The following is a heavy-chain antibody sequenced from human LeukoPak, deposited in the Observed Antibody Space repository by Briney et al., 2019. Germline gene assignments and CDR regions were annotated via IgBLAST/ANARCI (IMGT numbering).Heavy chain of an antibody. V-gene: IGHV4-59*01. CDR2: IYYSGST. J-gene: IGHJ4*02. Sequence: PSETLSLTCTVSGGSISNYYWSWIRQPPGKGLEWIGYIYYSGSTKYNPSLKSRVTISVDTSKNQFSLSLSPVTAPDTAYYFCGGGERLELLLYYWGQGTLVTVSS. CDR1: GGSISNYY. D-gene: IGHD1-7*01. CDR3: GGGERLELLLYY.